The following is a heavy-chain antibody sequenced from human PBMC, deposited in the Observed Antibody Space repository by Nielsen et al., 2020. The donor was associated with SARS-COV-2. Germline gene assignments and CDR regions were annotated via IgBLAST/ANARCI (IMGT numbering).Heavy chain of an antibody. CDR3: VRDAGWGAMDV. CDR2: ISGSGAKT. V-gene: IGHV3-23*01. Sequence: GESLKISCGASGFTFSSYAMTWVRQAPGKGLEWVSAISGSGAKTYYADSVKGRFTISRDNSNNRLYLQMSSLRADDTAFYYCVRDAGWGAMDVWGPGTTVTVSS. CDR1: GFTFSSYA. D-gene: IGHD3-16*01. J-gene: IGHJ6*02.